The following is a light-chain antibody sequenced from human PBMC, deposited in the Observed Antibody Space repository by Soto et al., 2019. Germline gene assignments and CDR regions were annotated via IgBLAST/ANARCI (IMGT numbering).Light chain of an antibody. V-gene: IGKV3-20*01. Sequence: ESVLTQSPGTLSLFPGEKATLSCRASQSVSSSYLAWYQQKTGQTPRLLIYGASSRATGIPDRFSGSGSGTDFTLTVSRLEPEDFAVYYCQQFGSSSWTFGQGTKVDIK. CDR3: QQFGSSSWT. J-gene: IGKJ1*01. CDR2: GAS. CDR1: QSVSSSY.